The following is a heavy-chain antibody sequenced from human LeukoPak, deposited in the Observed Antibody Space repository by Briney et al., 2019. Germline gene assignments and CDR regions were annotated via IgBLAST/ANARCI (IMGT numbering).Heavy chain of an antibody. CDR2: INHSGST. V-gene: IGHV4-34*01. J-gene: IGHJ5*02. D-gene: IGHD2-2*01. CDR1: GGSFSGYY. CDR3: ARALNIVVVPAAIIWFDP. Sequence: SETLSLTCAVYGGSFSGYYWSWIRQLPGKGLEWIGEINHSGSTNYNPSLKSRVTISVDTSKNQFSLKLSSVTAADTAVYYCARALNIVVVPAAIIWFDPWGQGTLVTVSS.